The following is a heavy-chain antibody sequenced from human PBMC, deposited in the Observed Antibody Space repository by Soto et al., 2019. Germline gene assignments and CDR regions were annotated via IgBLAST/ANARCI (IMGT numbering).Heavy chain of an antibody. CDR1: GGSITSANW. V-gene: IGHV4-4*02. CDR3: ARVLRGWFDP. J-gene: IGHJ5*02. CDR2: ISHSGIT. Sequence: SETLSLACAVSGGSITSANWWTWVRQPPGGGLEWIGEISHSGITNYKASLKSRVTMSVDKTKNDVSLKLTSVTAADTAVYYCARVLRGWFDPWGQGTPVTVSS.